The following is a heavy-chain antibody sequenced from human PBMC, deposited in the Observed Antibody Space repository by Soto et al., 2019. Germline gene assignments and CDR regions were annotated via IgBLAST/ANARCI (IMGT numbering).Heavy chain of an antibody. CDR1: GFTVSSNY. CDR3: ARKKPFDWLAFDI. J-gene: IGHJ3*02. CDR2: IYSGGST. D-gene: IGHD3-9*01. V-gene: IGHV3-53*01. Sequence: GGSLRLSCAASGFTVSSNYMSWVRQAPGKGLEWVSVIYSGGSTYYADSVKGRFTISRDNSKNTLYLQMNSLRAEDTAVYYCARKKPFDWLAFDIWGQGTMVTVSS.